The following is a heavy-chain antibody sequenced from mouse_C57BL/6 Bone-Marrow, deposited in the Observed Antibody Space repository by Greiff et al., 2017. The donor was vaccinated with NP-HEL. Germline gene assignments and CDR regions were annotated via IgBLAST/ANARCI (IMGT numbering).Heavy chain of an antibody. Sequence: EVQLVESGGGLVKPGGSLKLSCAASGFTFSSYAMSWVRQTPEKRLEWVATISDGGSYTYYPDNVKGRFTISRDNAKNNLYLQMSHLKSEDTAMYYCARRGTTMVTTDYFDYWGQGTTLTVSS. D-gene: IGHD2-2*01. J-gene: IGHJ2*01. CDR2: ISDGGSYT. CDR3: ARRGTTMVTTDYFDY. CDR1: GFTFSSYA. V-gene: IGHV5-4*03.